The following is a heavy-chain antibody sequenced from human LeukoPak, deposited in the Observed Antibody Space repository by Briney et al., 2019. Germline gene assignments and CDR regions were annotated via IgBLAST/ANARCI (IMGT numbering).Heavy chain of an antibody. CDR2: ISRSSSYI. CDR1: GFTFSSYS. Sequence: PGGSLRLSCAASGFTFSSYSMNWVRQAPGKGREWVSSISRSSSYIYYADSVKGRFTISRNNAKNSLYLQMNSLRAEDTAVYYCGRDYGLPAASNYYYMDVWGKGTTVTVSS. D-gene: IGHD2-2*01. V-gene: IGHV3-21*01. CDR3: GRDYGLPAASNYYYMDV. J-gene: IGHJ6*03.